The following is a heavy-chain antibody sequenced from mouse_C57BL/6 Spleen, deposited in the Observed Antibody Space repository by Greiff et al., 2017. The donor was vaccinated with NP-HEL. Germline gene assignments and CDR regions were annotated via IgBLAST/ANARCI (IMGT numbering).Heavy chain of an antibody. J-gene: IGHJ4*01. CDR1: GYTFTSYW. Sequence: QVQLQQPGAELVRPGSSVKLSCKASGYTFTSYWMDWVKQRPGQGLEWIGNIYPSDSETHYNQKFKDKATLTVDKSSSTVYMQLSSLTSEDSAVYYCARDEYDYYAMDYWGQGTSVTVAS. CDR3: ARDEYDYYAMDY. CDR2: IYPSDSET. D-gene: IGHD5-1*01. V-gene: IGHV1-61*01.